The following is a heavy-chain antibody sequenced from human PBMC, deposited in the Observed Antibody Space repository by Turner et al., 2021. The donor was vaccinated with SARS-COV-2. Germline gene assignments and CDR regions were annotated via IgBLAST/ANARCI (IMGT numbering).Heavy chain of an antibody. J-gene: IGHJ6*02. CDR2: FYKSGSS. Sequence: QVPLQESGPGLVRPSETLSLPCTVSGGSISSKSWSWIRQSPGRGLEWIGYFYKSGSSDYNTTLRSRVTITVDTSKNQLSLNLISVTAADTAVYYCARHQGSASGYDHGMNVWGQGTAVIVSS. CDR3: ARHQGSASGYDHGMNV. D-gene: IGHD1-26*01. V-gene: IGHV4-59*08. CDR1: GGSISSKS.